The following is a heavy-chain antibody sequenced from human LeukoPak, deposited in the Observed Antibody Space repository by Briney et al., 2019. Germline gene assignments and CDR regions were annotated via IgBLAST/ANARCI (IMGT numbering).Heavy chain of an antibody. D-gene: IGHD2-15*01. CDR1: GGSISYYY. V-gene: IGHV4-59*12. CDR2: IYYSGST. CDR3: ARGVYCSGGSCYRPLDY. Sequence: SETLSLTCTVSGGSISYYYWTWFRQPPGKGLEWIGYIYYSGSTNYNPSLKSRVTISVDRSKNQFSLKLSSVTAADTAVYYCARGVYCSGGSCYRPLDYWGQGTLVTVSS. J-gene: IGHJ4*02.